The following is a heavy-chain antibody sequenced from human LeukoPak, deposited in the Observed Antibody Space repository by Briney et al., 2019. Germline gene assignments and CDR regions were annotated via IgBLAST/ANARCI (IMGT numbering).Heavy chain of an antibody. J-gene: IGHJ4*02. CDR2: IYYSGST. V-gene: IGHV4-39*01. Sequence: SETLSLTCTVSSGSISSSSYYWGWIRQPPGKGLEWIGSIYYSGSTYYNPSLKSRVTISVDTSKNQFSLKLSSVTAADTAVYYCARLTMVRGAEPRDFDYWGQGTLVTVSS. D-gene: IGHD3-10*01. CDR1: SGSISSSSYY. CDR3: ARLTMVRGAEPRDFDY.